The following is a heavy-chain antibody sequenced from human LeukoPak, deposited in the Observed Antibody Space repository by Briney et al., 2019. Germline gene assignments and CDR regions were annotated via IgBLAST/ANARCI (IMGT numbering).Heavy chain of an antibody. CDR1: GFSFSNYA. CDR2: ISSSSSYI. CDR3: ARVGTGLADDY. J-gene: IGHJ4*02. D-gene: IGHD3/OR15-3a*01. V-gene: IGHV3-21*01. Sequence: KAGGSLRLSCAASGFSFSNYAMSWVRQAPGKGLEWVSSISSSSSYIYYADSGKGRFTISRDNAKNSLYLQMNSLRVEDTAVYYCARVGTGLADDYWGQGTLVTVSS.